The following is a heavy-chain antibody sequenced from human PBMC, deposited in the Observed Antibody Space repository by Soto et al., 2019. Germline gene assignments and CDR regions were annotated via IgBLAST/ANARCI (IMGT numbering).Heavy chain of an antibody. V-gene: IGHV3-23*01. CDR3: AKDFGDPYAFDI. CDR1: GFTFSTYA. CDR2: IRGSNGRI. J-gene: IGHJ3*02. Sequence: VQLLESGGELVQPGGSLRLSCAASGFTFSTYAMSWVRQAQGKGLEWISNIRGSNGRIDYADSVKGRFTISRDNSKNTLYLEMNSLRAEDTAVYYCAKDFGDPYAFDIWGQGAMVTVSS. D-gene: IGHD2-21*01.